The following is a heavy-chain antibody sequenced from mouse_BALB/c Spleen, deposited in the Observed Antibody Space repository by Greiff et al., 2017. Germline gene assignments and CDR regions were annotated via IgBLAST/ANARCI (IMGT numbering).Heavy chain of an antibody. J-gene: IGHJ4*01. CDR1: GFTFTSYW. V-gene: IGHV1-7*01. CDR3: TRWGNSHYYAMDY. D-gene: IGHD2-1*01. Sequence: VQLQQSGAELAKPGASVKMSCTASGFTFTSYWMHWVKQRPGQGLEWIGYISPGTGNTEYNQKFKDKATLTADKSSSTAYMQLSSLTSEDSTVYYCTRWGNSHYYAMDYWGQGTSVTVSS. CDR2: ISPGTGNT.